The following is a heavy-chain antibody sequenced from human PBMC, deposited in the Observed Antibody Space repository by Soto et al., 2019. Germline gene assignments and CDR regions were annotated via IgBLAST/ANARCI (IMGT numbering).Heavy chain of an antibody. D-gene: IGHD2-2*01. J-gene: IGHJ4*02. Sequence: ASVKVSCKASGYTFTSYDMHCVRQAPGQGLEWMGWINPNSGGTNYAQNFQGWVTMTRDTSISTAYMELSRLRSDDTAVYYCARTHCSSTRCYVGSWDYWGQGTLVTVSS. CDR2: INPNSGGT. V-gene: IGHV1-2*04. CDR1: GYTFTSYD. CDR3: ARTHCSSTRCYVGSWDY.